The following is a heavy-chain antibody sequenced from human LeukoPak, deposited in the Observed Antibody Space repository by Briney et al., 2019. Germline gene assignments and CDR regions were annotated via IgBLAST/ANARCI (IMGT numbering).Heavy chain of an antibody. Sequence: KPSETLSLTCAVYGGSFSGYYWSWIRQPPGKGLEWIGEINHSGSTNYNPSLKSRVTISVDTSKNQFSLKLSSVTAADTAVYYCATGITGTTRWFDPWGQGTLVTASS. D-gene: IGHD1-7*01. V-gene: IGHV4-34*01. CDR2: INHSGST. J-gene: IGHJ5*02. CDR3: ATGITGTTRWFDP. CDR1: GGSFSGYY.